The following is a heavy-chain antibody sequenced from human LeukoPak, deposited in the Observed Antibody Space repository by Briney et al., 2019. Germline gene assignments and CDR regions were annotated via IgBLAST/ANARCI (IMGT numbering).Heavy chain of an antibody. J-gene: IGHJ4*02. CDR3: ARGYCSSTSCYPTDY. Sequence: SQTLSLTCAVSGGSISSGGYSWSWIRQPPGKGLEWIGYIYHSGSTYYNPSLKSRVTISVDRSKNQFSLKLSSVTAADTAVCYCARGYCSSTSCYPTDYWGQGTLVTVSS. CDR2: IYHSGST. V-gene: IGHV4-30-2*01. CDR1: GGSISSGGYS. D-gene: IGHD2-2*01.